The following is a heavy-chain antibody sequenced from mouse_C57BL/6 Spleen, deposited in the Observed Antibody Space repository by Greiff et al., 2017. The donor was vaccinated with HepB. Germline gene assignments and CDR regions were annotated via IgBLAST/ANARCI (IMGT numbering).Heavy chain of an antibody. V-gene: IGHV1-82*01. CDR2: IYPGDGDT. CDR3: AREGYDGYFAWFAY. Sequence: VQLQQSGPELVKPGASVKISCKASGYAFSSSWMNWVKQRPGKGLEWIGRIYPGDGDTNYNGKFKGKATLTADKSSSTAYMQLSSLTSEDSAVYFCAREGYDGYFAWFAYWGQGTLVTVSA. D-gene: IGHD2-3*01. CDR1: GYAFSSSW. J-gene: IGHJ3*01.